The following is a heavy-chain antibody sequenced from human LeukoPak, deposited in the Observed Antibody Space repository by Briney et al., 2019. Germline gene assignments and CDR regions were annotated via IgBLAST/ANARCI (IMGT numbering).Heavy chain of an antibody. V-gene: IGHV4-4*07. Sequence: SETLSLTCTVSGGSISSYYWSWIRQPAGKGLEWIGRIYTSGSTNYNPSLKSRVTMSVDTSKNQFSLELSSPTAADTAVYYCARGVSLGDCSGGSCYNRFDAWGQGTLVTVSS. J-gene: IGHJ5*02. CDR1: GGSISSYY. CDR3: ARGVSLGDCSGGSCYNRFDA. CDR2: IYTSGST. D-gene: IGHD2-15*01.